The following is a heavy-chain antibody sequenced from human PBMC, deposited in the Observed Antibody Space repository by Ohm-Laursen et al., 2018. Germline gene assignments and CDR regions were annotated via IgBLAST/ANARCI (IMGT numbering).Heavy chain of an antibody. Sequence: SLRLSCTASGFTFSAYDMNWVRQAPGKGLEWVSGISWNSGSIGYADSVKGRFTISRDNAKKSLYLQMNSLRTEDTALYYCAKDNLGDYYDSSGYQDYWGQGTLVTVSS. J-gene: IGHJ4*02. D-gene: IGHD3-22*01. V-gene: IGHV3-9*01. CDR2: ISWNSGSI. CDR1: GFTFSAYD. CDR3: AKDNLGDYYDSSGYQDY.